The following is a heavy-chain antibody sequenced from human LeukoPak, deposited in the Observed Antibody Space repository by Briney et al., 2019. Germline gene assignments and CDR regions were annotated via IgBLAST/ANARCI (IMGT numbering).Heavy chain of an antibody. CDR1: GGTFISYA. V-gene: IGHV1-69*01. D-gene: IGHD1-26*01. Sequence: SVKVSCKASGGTFISYAISWVRQAPVQGLEWMGGIIPIFGTANYAQKFQGRVTITADESTSTAYMELSSLRSEDTAVYYCARVKLYSGSYRGSYFDYWGQGTLFTVSS. J-gene: IGHJ4*02. CDR2: IIPIFGTA. CDR3: ARVKLYSGSYRGSYFDY.